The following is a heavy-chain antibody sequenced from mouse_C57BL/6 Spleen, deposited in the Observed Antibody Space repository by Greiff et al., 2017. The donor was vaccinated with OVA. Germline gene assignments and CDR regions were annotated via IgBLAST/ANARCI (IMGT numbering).Heavy chain of an antibody. CDR2: ISSGGSYT. Sequence: EVQGVESGGDLVKPGGSLKLSCAASGFTFSSYGMSWVRQTPDKRLEWVATISSGGSYTYYPDSVKGRFTISRDNAKNTLYLQMSSLKSEDTAMYYCARHGSSPYYFDYWGQGTTLTVSS. CDR3: ARHGSSPYYFDY. CDR1: GFTFSSYG. J-gene: IGHJ2*01. D-gene: IGHD1-1*01. V-gene: IGHV5-6*01.